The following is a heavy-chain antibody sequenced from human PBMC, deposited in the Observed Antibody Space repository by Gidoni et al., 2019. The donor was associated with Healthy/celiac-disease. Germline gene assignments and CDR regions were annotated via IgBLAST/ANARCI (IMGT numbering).Heavy chain of an antibody. Sequence: QVQLVESGGGVVQPGRSLRHSWAASGFTFSSYAMHWVRQAPGKGLELVAVISYDGSNKYYADSVKGRFTISRDNSKNTLYLQMNSLRAEDTAVYYCARDPNDAFDIWGQGTMVTVSS. J-gene: IGHJ3*02. CDR1: GFTFSSYA. CDR2: ISYDGSNK. CDR3: ARDPNDAFDI. V-gene: IGHV3-30*04.